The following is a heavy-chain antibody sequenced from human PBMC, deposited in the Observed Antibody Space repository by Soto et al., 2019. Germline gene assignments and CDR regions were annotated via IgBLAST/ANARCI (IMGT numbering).Heavy chain of an antibody. CDR2: TKQDGSDK. Sequence: LRLSCAASGFTFSSFWMSWVRRAPGKGLEWVANTKQDGSDKNYVGSVKGRFTISRDNAKNSLYLQMNNLRVEDTAMYYCARDVPGKLGHDTWGQGTLVTVSS. CDR3: ARDVPGKLGHDT. CDR1: GFTFSSFW. D-gene: IGHD3-10*01. J-gene: IGHJ5*02. V-gene: IGHV3-7*01.